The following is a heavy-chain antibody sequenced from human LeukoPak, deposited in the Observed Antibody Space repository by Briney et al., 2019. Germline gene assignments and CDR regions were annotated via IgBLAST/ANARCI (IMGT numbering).Heavy chain of an antibody. J-gene: IGHJ6*04. CDR1: IFSFSSYS. CDR3: AKLPNYGMDV. V-gene: IGHV3-23*01. Sequence: GGSLRLSCAASIFSFSSYSMSWVRQAPGKGLEWVSTISGNVVNTYYADSVKGRFTTSRDNSENTLSLQMNSLRVEDTAVYYCAKLPNYGMDVWGKGTTVTVSS. CDR2: ISGNVVNT.